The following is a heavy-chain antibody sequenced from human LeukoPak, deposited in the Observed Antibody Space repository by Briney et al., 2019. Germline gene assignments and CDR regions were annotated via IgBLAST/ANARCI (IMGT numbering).Heavy chain of an antibody. D-gene: IGHD1-7*01. Sequence: SETLSLTCTVSGGSISGYYWSWFRQPPGKGLEWIGYIYYSGSTNNNPSLKSRVSISVDTSKNQFSLKLSSVTAADTAVYYCARANWNYPLYYFDYWGQGTPVTVSS. CDR3: ARANWNYPLYYFDY. CDR2: IYYSGST. CDR1: GGSISGYY. V-gene: IGHV4-59*08. J-gene: IGHJ4*02.